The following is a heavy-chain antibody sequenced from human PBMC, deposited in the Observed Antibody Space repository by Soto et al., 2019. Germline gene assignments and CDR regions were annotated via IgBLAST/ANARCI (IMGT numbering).Heavy chain of an antibody. V-gene: IGHV3-48*03. CDR3: ARDREYCGGDCYSAYFDY. D-gene: IGHD2-21*02. J-gene: IGHJ4*02. Sequence: GGSLRLSCAASGFTFSSYEMNWVRQAPGKGLEWVSYISSSGSTIYYADSVKGRFTISRDNAKNSLYLQMNSLRAEDTAVYYCARDREYCGGDCYSAYFDYWGQGTLVTVSS. CDR1: GFTFSSYE. CDR2: ISSSGSTI.